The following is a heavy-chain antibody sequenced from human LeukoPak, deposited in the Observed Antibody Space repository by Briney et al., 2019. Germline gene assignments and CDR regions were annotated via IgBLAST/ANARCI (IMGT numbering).Heavy chain of an antibody. CDR2: IYPCDSDT. J-gene: IGHJ4*02. V-gene: IGHV5-51*01. CDR3: ARGGYSGYDRPFDY. Sequence: GESLKISCKGSGYSLTSYWIGWVCQLPGKGLEWMGIIYPCDSDTRNGPSVQGQVTISAAKSISTPYLQWSSLKASDTAMYYCARGGYSGYDRPFDYWGQRTLVTVSS. CDR1: GYSLTSYW. D-gene: IGHD5-12*01.